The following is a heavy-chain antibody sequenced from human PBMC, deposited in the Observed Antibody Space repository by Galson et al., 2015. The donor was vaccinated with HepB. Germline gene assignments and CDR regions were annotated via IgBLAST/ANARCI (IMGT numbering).Heavy chain of an antibody. CDR2: ITSGGTI. Sequence: SLRLSCAVSGITFSNHYMTWIRQAPGKGLEWISCITSGGTINYADSVKGRFTISRDNSQNSLYLQMNGLRAEDTAVYYCARDVYRGGWYRLDLWGQGTVVTVSS. CDR1: GITFSNHY. CDR3: ARDVYRGGWYRLDL. V-gene: IGHV3-11*01. D-gene: IGHD6-19*01. J-gene: IGHJ5*02.